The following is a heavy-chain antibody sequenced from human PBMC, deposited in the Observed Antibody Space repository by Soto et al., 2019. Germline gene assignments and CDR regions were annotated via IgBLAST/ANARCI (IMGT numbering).Heavy chain of an antibody. CDR3: TTSIHYDSSGSPQPSTQRDY. CDR2: IKSKTDGGTT. CDR1: GFTFSNAW. D-gene: IGHD3-22*01. J-gene: IGHJ4*02. V-gene: IGHV3-15*07. Sequence: PGGSLRLSCAASGFTFSNAWMNWVRQAPGKGLEWVGRIKSKTDGGTTDYAAPVKGRFTISRDDSKNTLYLQMNSLKTEDTAVYYCTTSIHYDSSGSPQPSTQRDYWGQGTLVTVSS.